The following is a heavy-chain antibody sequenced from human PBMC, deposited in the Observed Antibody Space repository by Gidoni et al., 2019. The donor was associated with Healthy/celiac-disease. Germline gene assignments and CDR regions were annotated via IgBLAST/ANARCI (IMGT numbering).Heavy chain of an antibody. CDR3: ARDGNTAMVPNSPYFDY. CDR1: GFTFSSYS. V-gene: IGHV3-21*01. D-gene: IGHD5-18*01. J-gene: IGHJ4*02. Sequence: EVQLVESGGGLVKPGGSLRLSCAASGFTFSSYSMNWVRQAPGKGLEWVSSISSSSSYIYYADSVKGRFTISRDNAKNSLYLQMNSLRAEDTAVYYCARDGNTAMVPNSPYFDYWGQGTLVTVSS. CDR2: ISSSSSYI.